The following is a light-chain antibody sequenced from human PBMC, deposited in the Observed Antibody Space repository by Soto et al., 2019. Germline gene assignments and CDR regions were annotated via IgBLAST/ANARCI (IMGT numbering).Light chain of an antibody. J-gene: IGLJ2*01. CDR1: SSDVGGYNY. CDR3: SSYTSSSTLV. CDR2: DVS. V-gene: IGLV2-14*01. Sequence: QSALTQPASVSGSPGQSITISCTGTSSDVGGYNYVSWYQQHPGKAPNLMIYDVSNRPSGVSNRFSGSKSGNTASLTISGLQAEDEADYYCSSYTSSSTLVFGGGTQLTV.